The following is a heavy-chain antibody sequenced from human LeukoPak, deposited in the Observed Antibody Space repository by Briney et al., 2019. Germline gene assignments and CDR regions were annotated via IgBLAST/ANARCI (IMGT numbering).Heavy chain of an antibody. Sequence: GGSLRLSCAASGFTFSSYEMNWVRQAPGKGLEWVSYISSSGSTIYYADSVKGRFTISRDNAKNSLYLQMNSLRDEDTAVYYCARGAAAETRDWFDPWGQGTLVTVSS. CDR1: GFTFSSYE. D-gene: IGHD6-13*01. J-gene: IGHJ5*02. V-gene: IGHV3-48*03. CDR2: ISSSGSTI. CDR3: ARGAAAETRDWFDP.